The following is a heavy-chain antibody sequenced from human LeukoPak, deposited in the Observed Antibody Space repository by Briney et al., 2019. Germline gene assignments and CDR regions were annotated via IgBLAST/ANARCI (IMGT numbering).Heavy chain of an antibody. Sequence: VASVKVSCKTSGYTFTGYYIHWVRQAPGQGLEWMGWINPNSGATNYAQNFQGRVTMTRDTSISTAYMELSRLTSDDTAVYYCARLSGNYYAGLDYWGQGTLVTVSS. CDR3: ARLSGNYYAGLDY. D-gene: IGHD1-26*01. V-gene: IGHV1-2*02. CDR1: GYTFTGYY. CDR2: INPNSGAT. J-gene: IGHJ4*02.